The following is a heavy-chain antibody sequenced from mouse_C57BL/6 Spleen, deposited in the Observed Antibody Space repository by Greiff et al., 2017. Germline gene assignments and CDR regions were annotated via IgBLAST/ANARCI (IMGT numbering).Heavy chain of an antibody. J-gene: IGHJ3*01. CDR1: GYTFTSYW. CDR2: IDPSDSYT. Sequence: VQLQQPGAELVKPGASVKLSCKASGYTFTSYWMQWVKQRPGQGLEWIGEIDPSDSYTNYNQKFKGKATLTVDTSSSTAYMQLSSLTSEDSAVYYCARKGNDYVPFAYWGQGTLVTVSA. V-gene: IGHV1-50*01. D-gene: IGHD2-4*01. CDR3: ARKGNDYVPFAY.